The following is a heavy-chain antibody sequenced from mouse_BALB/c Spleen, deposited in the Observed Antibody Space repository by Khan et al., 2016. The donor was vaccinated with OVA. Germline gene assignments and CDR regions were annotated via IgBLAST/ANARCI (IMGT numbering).Heavy chain of an antibody. D-gene: IGHD2-14*01. Sequence: QVQLQESGPGLVAPSQSLSITCTVSGFSLSRYNIHWVRQPPGKGLEWLGMIWGGGGTDYTSTLKSRLSISKDNSKSQVFLKMNSQQTDDPAIYSCARAYYRYYWYYGMNYGGQGTSVTVSS. CDR2: IWGGGGT. J-gene: IGHJ4*01. V-gene: IGHV2-6-4*01. CDR1: GFSLSRYN. CDR3: ARAYYRYYWYYGMNY.